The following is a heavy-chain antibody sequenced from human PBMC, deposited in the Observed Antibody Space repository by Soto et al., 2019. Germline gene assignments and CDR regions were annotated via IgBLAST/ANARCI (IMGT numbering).Heavy chain of an antibody. CDR2: IIPIFGTA. J-gene: IGHJ5*02. Sequence: ASVKVSCKASGCTFSSYAISWVRPAPGQGLDWMGGIIPIFGTANYAQKFQGRVTITADESTSTAYMELSSLRSEDTAVYYCARYASRESNWFDPWGQGTLVTVSS. D-gene: IGHD6-13*01. CDR1: GCTFSSYA. CDR3: ARYASRESNWFDP. V-gene: IGHV1-69*13.